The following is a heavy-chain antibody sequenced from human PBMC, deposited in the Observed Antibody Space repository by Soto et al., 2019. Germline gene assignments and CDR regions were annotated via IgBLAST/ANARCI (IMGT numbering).Heavy chain of an antibody. J-gene: IGHJ5*02. CDR2: INQNGGEK. D-gene: IGHD2-2*01. CDR1: GFTFSSYW. Sequence: PGGSLRLSCAASGFTFSSYWMIWVRQAPGKGLEWVADINQNGGEKHYLDSVEGRFTISRDNAKNSLYLQMNSLRDEDTAVYYCAGAAYQPLPSTWGQGTLVTVSS. CDR3: AGAAYQPLPST. V-gene: IGHV3-7*04.